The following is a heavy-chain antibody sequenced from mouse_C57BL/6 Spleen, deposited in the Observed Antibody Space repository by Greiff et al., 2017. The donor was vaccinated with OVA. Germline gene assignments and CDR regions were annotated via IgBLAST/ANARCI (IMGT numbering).Heavy chain of an antibody. Sequence: VKLMESGPGLVAPSQSLSITCTVSGFSLTSYGVHWVRQPPGKGLEWLVVIWSDGSTTYNSALKSRLSISKDNSKSQVFLKMNSLQTDDTARYYWARHRDLRDAMDYWGQGTSVTVSS. V-gene: IGHV2-6-1*01. CDR3: ARHRDLRDAMDY. J-gene: IGHJ4*01. CDR1: GFSLTSYG. CDR2: IWSDGST.